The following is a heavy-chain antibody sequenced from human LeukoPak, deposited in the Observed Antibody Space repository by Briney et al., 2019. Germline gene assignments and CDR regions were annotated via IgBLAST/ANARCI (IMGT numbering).Heavy chain of an antibody. CDR3: ARVRGDYDFWSGSNWFDP. CDR1: VYTFTSYD. V-gene: IGHV1-8*01. CDR2: MNTNSGNT. Sequence: GASVTVSFKASVYTFTSYDINWVRQATGQGLEWMGWMNTNSGNTGYAQKFQGRVTMTRNTSISTAYIELSSLRSEDTAVYYCARVRGDYDFWSGSNWFDPWGQGTLVTVSS. J-gene: IGHJ5*02. D-gene: IGHD3-3*01.